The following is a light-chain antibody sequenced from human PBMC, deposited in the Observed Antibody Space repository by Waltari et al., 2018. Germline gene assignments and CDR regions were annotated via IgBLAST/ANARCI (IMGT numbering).Light chain of an antibody. CDR1: QSVSSH. J-gene: IGKJ4*01. Sequence: EIVLTQSPATLSLSPGERATLPCRTSQSVSSHLAWYQQKPGPAPRTLIYDLSNRATGIPARFRGRGSGTDFTLTISSLEPEDFAVYYCQQRTNWLFGGGTKVEI. CDR2: DLS. V-gene: IGKV3-11*01. CDR3: QQRTNWL.